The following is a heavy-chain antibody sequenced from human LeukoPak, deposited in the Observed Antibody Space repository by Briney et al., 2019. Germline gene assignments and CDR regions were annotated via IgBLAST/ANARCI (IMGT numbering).Heavy chain of an antibody. Sequence: GGSLRLSCAASGFTFSDYYMSWIRQAPGKGLEWVSYISSSGSTIYYADSVKGRFTISRDNAKNSLYLQMNSLRAEDTAVYYCARAEAGYSYGFIYYYYMDVWGKGTTVTVSS. CDR3: ARAEAGYSYGFIYYYYMDV. CDR1: GFTFSDYY. J-gene: IGHJ6*03. D-gene: IGHD5-18*01. V-gene: IGHV3-11*01. CDR2: ISSSGSTI.